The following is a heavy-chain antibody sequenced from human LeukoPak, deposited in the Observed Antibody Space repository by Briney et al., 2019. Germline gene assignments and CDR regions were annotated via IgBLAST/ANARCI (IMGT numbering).Heavy chain of an antibody. CDR2: IRYDGNNI. J-gene: IGHJ4*02. CDR1: GFNLSPYD. V-gene: IGHV3-30*02. D-gene: IGHD5-24*01. Sequence: HPGGSLRLSCAASGFNLSPYDMHWVRQTPAKGLEWVALIRYDGNNIYYADSVKGRFTISRDNSKNMLYLQMSSLRAEDTAVYYCAKDGWKMATIRPYFEYWGRGTLVTVSS. CDR3: AKDGWKMATIRPYFEY.